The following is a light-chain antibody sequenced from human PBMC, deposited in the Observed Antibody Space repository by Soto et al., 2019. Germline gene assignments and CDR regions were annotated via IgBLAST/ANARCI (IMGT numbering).Light chain of an antibody. J-gene: IGLJ2*01. Sequence: QSALTQPASVSGSPGQSITISCTGSSSDVGGYNHVSWYQQHPGKAPKLMIYEVSNRPSGVSNRFSGSKSGNTASLAISGLRSEDEADFYCAAWDDSLNAVVFGGGTQLTVL. CDR1: SSDVGGYNH. CDR2: EVS. V-gene: IGLV2-14*01. CDR3: AAWDDSLNAVV.